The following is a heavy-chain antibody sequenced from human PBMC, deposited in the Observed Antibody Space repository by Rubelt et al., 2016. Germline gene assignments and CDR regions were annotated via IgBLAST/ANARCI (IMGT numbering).Heavy chain of an antibody. CDR2: INHSGST. J-gene: IGHJ4*02. CDR1: GASISSRSYF. Sequence: QLQLQESGPGLVKPSETLSLTCTVSGASISSRSYFWGWIRQPPGKGLEWIGEINHSGSTNYNPSLKSRVTISVATSKNQFSLKLSSVTAADTAVYYCARGLDNYGYWGQGTLVTVSS. CDR3: ARGLDNYGY. V-gene: IGHV4-39*07. D-gene: IGHD3-16*01.